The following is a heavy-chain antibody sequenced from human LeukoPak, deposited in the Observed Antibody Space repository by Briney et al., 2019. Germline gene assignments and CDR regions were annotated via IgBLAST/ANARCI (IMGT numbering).Heavy chain of an antibody. CDR1: GFTFSSYG. D-gene: IGHD3-10*01. Sequence: GGSLRLSCAASGFTFSSYGMHWVRQAPGKGLEWVAVIWYDGSNKYYADSVKGQFTISRDNSKNTLYLQMNSLRAEDTAVYYCARDRITMVRGVIITPFDYWGQGTLVTVSS. CDR2: IWYDGSNK. CDR3: ARDRITMVRGVIITPFDY. J-gene: IGHJ4*02. V-gene: IGHV3-33*01.